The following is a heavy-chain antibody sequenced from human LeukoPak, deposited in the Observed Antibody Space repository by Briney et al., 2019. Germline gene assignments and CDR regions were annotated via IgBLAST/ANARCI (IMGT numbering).Heavy chain of an antibody. J-gene: IGHJ4*02. CDR2: ISGSGGST. Sequence: GGSLRLSCAAYGFTFSSYAMRWVRQAGGKRLEWDSAISGSGGSTYFADSVKGRFTISRDNSMNTLYLQMNSLGAEDTAVYYCAKGGCRTTSCYLGHDSWGQGTLVTVSS. D-gene: IGHD2-2*01. V-gene: IGHV3-23*01. CDR3: AKGGCRTTSCYLGHDS. CDR1: GFTFSSYA.